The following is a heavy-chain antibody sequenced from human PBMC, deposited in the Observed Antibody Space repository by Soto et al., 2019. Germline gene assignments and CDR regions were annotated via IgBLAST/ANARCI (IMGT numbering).Heavy chain of an antibody. D-gene: IGHD3-10*01. V-gene: IGHV5-10-1*01. CDR2: IDPSDSYT. Sequence: GESLKISCKGSGYSFTSYWISWVRQMPGKGLEWMGRIDPSDSYTNYSPSFQGHVTISADKSISTAYLQWSSLKASDTAMYYCARGLLWFGELFPNWFDPWGEGTRGAV. J-gene: IGHJ5*02. CDR1: GYSFTSYW. CDR3: ARGLLWFGELFPNWFDP.